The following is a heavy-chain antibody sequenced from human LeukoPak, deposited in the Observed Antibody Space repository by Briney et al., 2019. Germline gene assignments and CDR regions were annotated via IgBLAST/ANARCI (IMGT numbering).Heavy chain of an antibody. D-gene: IGHD5-24*01. CDR2: IYTSGST. CDR1: GGSISTYY. CDR3: ARESPIKDWFDP. J-gene: IGHJ5*02. V-gene: IGHV4-4*07. Sequence: PSETLSLTCIVSGGSISTYYWSWIRQPAGKGLEWIGRIYTSGSTNYNPSLKSRVTMSVDTSKNQFSLKLSSVTAADTAVYYCARESPIKDWFDPWGQGTLVTVSS.